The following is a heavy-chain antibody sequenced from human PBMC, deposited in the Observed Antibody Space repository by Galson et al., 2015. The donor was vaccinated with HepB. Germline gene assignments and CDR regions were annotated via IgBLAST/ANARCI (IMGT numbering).Heavy chain of an antibody. Sequence: QSGAEVTKPGESLRISCKGSGYSFTSYWISWVRQMPGKGLEWMGRIDPSDSYTNYSPSFQGHVTISADKSISTAYLQWSSLKASDTAMYYCARHFISGAHDENWFDPWGQGTLVTVSS. V-gene: IGHV5-10-1*01. CDR3: ARHFISGAHDENWFDP. CDR2: IDPSDSYT. D-gene: IGHD3-3*02. J-gene: IGHJ5*02. CDR1: GYSFTSYW.